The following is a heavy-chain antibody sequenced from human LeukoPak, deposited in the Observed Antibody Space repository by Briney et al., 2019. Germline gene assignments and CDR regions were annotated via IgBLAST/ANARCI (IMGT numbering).Heavy chain of an antibody. CDR3: AKHWRKPSYIVVVTAIRGGSFDY. CDR2: ISGSGGST. Sequence: GGSLRLSCAAFGFTFSSYAMSWVRQAPGKGLEWVSAISGSGGSTYYADSVKGRFTISRDNSKNTLYLRMNSLRAEDTAVYYCAKHWRKPSYIVVVTAIRGGSFDYWGQGTLVTVSS. J-gene: IGHJ4*02. D-gene: IGHD2-21*02. CDR1: GFTFSSYA. V-gene: IGHV3-23*01.